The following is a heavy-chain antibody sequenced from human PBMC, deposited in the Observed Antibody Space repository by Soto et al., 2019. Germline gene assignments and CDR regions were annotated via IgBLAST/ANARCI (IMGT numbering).Heavy chain of an antibody. CDR1: GYTFTRYH. D-gene: IGHD2-15*01. Sequence: ASGKGSCKASGYTFTRYHIHWVRQAPGQRLEWMGWINPNSGGTNYAQKFQGWVTMTRDTSISTAYMELSRLRSDDTAVYYCARDPQPLYCSGGSCYSYGFDYWGQGTLVTVSS. V-gene: IGHV1-2*04. CDR3: ARDPQPLYCSGGSCYSYGFDY. CDR2: INPNSGGT. J-gene: IGHJ4*02.